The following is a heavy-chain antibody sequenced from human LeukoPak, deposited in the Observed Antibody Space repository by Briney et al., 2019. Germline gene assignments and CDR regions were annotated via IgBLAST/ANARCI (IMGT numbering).Heavy chain of an antibody. CDR2: ISSSSSYI. J-gene: IGHJ4*02. CDR1: GFTFSSYS. Sequence: GGSLRLSCAASGFTFSSYSMNWVRQAPGKGLEWVSSISSSSSYIYYADSVKGRFTISRDNAKNSLYLQMNGLRAEDTAVYYCAGGYCSSTSCFDFDYWGQGTLVTVSS. D-gene: IGHD2-2*01. CDR3: AGGYCSSTSCFDFDY. V-gene: IGHV3-21*01.